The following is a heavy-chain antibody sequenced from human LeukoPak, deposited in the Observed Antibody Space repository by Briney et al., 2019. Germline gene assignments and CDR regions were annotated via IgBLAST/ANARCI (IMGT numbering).Heavy chain of an antibody. D-gene: IGHD5-18*01. CDR3: ARDSHGYSFPFDY. J-gene: IGHJ4*02. CDR2: ISAYNGDT. Sequence: ASVKVSCKASGYTFTSYAVSWVRQAPGQGLEWMGWISAYNGDTKYPQDLQDRLTLTTDTSTSTVYMELRNLSSDDTAVYYCARDSHGYSFPFDYWGQGTLVTVSS. V-gene: IGHV1-18*01. CDR1: GYTFTSYA.